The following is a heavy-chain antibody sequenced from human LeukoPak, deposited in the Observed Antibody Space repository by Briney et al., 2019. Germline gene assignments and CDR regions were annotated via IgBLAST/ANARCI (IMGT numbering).Heavy chain of an antibody. Sequence: PSETLSLTCTVSGGSISSSSYYWGWIRQPPGKGLEWIGSIYYSGSTYYNPSLKSRVTISVDTSKNQFSLKLSSVTVADTAVYYCASLRQYQLPYYYYYYYMDVWGKGTTVTVSS. CDR3: ASLRQYQLPYYYYYYYMDV. CDR2: IYYSGST. J-gene: IGHJ6*03. V-gene: IGHV4-39*01. D-gene: IGHD2-2*01. CDR1: GGSISSSSYY.